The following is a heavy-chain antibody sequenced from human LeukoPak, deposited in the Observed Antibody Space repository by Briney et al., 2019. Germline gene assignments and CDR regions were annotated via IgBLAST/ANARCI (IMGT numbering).Heavy chain of an antibody. CDR2: GFYSGSA. CDR1: GGSISGSSYY. CDR3: ARLRGAMTPVTSDFDY. D-gene: IGHD4-17*01. V-gene: IGHV4-39*01. J-gene: IGHJ4*02. Sequence: SETLSLTCTVSGGSISGSSYYWAWIRQPPGKGLEWVGSGFYSGSAYYNPSLKSRLTISVDTSKNQFSLALRSVTAADTAVYYCARLRGAMTPVTSDFDYWGQGILVTVSS.